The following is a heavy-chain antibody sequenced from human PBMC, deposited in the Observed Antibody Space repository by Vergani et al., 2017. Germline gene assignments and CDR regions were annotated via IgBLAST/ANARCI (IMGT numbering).Heavy chain of an antibody. CDR2: IYHSGGD. D-gene: IGHD3-9*01. V-gene: IGHV4-39*01. Sequence: QLHLQESGPGLVKPSETLSLNCTVSGGSITSSSYYWGWIRQPPGKGLEWIGNIYHSGGDYYNPSLKGRVTISVDTSKNQFSLEVTSVTAADTAIYFCARTEIFILRYFHWALWGQGTLVTVSS. CDR1: GGSITSSSYY. CDR3: ARTEIFILRYFHWAL. J-gene: IGHJ4*02.